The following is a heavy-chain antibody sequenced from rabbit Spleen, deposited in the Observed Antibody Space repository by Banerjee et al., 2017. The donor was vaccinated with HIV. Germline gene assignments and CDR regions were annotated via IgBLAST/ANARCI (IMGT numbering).Heavy chain of an antibody. CDR2: IGTSSGRI. D-gene: IGHD1-1*01. J-gene: IGHJ4*01. V-gene: IGHV1S43*01. CDR1: GFSLSSYA. CDR3: ASGYSDIYFNL. Sequence: QEQLEESGGGLVTPGGTLTLTCTASGFSLSSYAMCWVRQAPGKGLELIACIGTSSGRIWYATWVNGRFTISRSTSLNTVDLKMTSLTAADTATYFCASGYSDIYFNLWGPGTLVTVS.